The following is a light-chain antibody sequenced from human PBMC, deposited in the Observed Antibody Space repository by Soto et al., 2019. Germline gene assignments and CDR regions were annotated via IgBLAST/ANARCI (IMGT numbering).Light chain of an antibody. Sequence: DIQMTQSPSSLSASVGDRVSISCRASQSFNTYLNWYQQKPGKAPKLLIYAASTLQSGVPSRFSGSGSGTEFTLTISSLQPEDFATYYCQQSYTSPWTFGQGTKVDIK. V-gene: IGKV1-39*01. CDR2: AAS. J-gene: IGKJ1*01. CDR3: QQSYTSPWT. CDR1: QSFNTY.